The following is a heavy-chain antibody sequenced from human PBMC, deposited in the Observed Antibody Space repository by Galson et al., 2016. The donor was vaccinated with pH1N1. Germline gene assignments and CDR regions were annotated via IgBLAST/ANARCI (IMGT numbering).Heavy chain of an antibody. Sequence: SLRLSCAGSGFTFSRHSINWVRQAPGKGLEWVSYISGESYTKYYADSLKDRLSISRDNVKNSVYLQIDNLRAEDTAVYYCARERYSGTFYDAFDIWGQGTMVSVSS. CDR1: GFTFSRHS. CDR2: ISGESYTK. CDR3: ARERYSGTFYDAFDI. D-gene: IGHD1-26*01. V-gene: IGHV3-48*01. J-gene: IGHJ3*02.